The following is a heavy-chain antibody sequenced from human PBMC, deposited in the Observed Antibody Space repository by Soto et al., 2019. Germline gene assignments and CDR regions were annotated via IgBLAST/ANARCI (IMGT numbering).Heavy chain of an antibody. CDR1: EFTVSSFA. D-gene: IGHD1-1*01. CDR3: ARQSANNDYYYVMDL. Sequence: EVQVVESGGGLVQPGGSLRLSCEASEFTVSSFAMNWVRQAPGKGLEWVSYISSSSSTIYYAASVRGRFTISRDTAKNSLYLQMNSPRDEDTAVYYCARQSANNDYYYVMDLWGQGTTFTVSS. V-gene: IGHV3-48*02. J-gene: IGHJ6*02. CDR2: ISSSSSTI.